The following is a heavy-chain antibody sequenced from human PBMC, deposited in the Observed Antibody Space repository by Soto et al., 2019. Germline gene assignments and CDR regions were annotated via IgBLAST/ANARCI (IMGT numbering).Heavy chain of an antibody. CDR2: ISGSGGST. CDR3: AKDPGRGKSNWGYFDY. J-gene: IGHJ4*02. Sequence: GGSLRLSCAASGFTFSSYAMSWVRQAPGKGLEWVSAISGSGGSTYYADSVKGRFTISRDNSKNTLYLQMNSLRAEDTAVYYCAKDPGRGKSNWGYFDYWGQGTLVTVSS. CDR1: GFTFSSYA. D-gene: IGHD7-27*01. V-gene: IGHV3-23*01.